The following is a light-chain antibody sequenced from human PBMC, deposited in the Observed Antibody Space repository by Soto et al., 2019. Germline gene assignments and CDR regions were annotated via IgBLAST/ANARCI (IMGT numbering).Light chain of an antibody. CDR1: QTITTS. CDR2: KAS. CDR3: QQYDSYSVRT. J-gene: IGKJ1*01. V-gene: IGKV1-5*03. Sequence: DIQMTQSPSTLSASVGDGVTITCRASQTITTSLAWYQQKPGKAPKLLIYKASSLESGVPSRFSGSGSGTEFTLTISGLQPDDFATYYCQQYDSYSVRTFGQGTKVEI.